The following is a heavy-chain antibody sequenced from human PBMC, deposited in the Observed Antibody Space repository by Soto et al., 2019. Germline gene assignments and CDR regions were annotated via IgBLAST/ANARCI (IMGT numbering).Heavy chain of an antibody. V-gene: IGHV3-74*01. CDR1: GFTFSTYW. CDR3: ARDRGWSLFDY. CDR2: TDTDGSDT. Sequence: EVQLVESGGGLVQPGGSLRLSCAASGFTFSTYWMHWVRQVPGKGLVWVSRTDTDGSDTSYADSVKGRFTISRDNAKNTLYLQMNSLRAEDTAVYYCARDRGWSLFDYWGQGTLVTVSS. J-gene: IGHJ4*02. D-gene: IGHD6-19*01.